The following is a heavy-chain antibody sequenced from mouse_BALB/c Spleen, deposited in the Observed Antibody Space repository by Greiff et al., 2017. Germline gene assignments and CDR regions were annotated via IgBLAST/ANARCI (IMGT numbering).Heavy chain of an antibody. J-gene: IGHJ4*01. Sequence: EVKLMESGGGLVKPGGSLKLSCAASGFTFSDYYMYWVRQTPEKRLEWVATISDGGSYTYYPDSVKGRFTISRDNTKKTLYLQMSSLRSEDTALYYCARHGNYAMDYWGQGTSVTVSS. CDR3: ARHGNYAMDY. V-gene: IGHV5-4*02. CDR2: ISDGGSYT. CDR1: GFTFSDYY. D-gene: IGHD2-1*01.